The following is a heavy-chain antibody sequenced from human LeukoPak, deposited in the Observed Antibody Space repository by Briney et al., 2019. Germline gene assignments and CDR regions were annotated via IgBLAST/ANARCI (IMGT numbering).Heavy chain of an antibody. CDR2: IYPADSDT. V-gene: IGHV5-51*01. J-gene: IGHJ4*02. CDR3: ARQGSGWSNDF. Sequence: KHGESLKISCKASGYTFSTNWIGWVRHMPGKGLEWMGIIYPADSDTRYSPSFQGQVTISADKSISTAYLQWSSLRASDTAMYYCARQGSGWSNDFWGQGTLVTVSS. CDR1: GYTFSTNW. D-gene: IGHD6-19*01.